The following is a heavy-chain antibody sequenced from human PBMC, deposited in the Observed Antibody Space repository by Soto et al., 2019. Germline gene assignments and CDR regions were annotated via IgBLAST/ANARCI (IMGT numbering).Heavy chain of an antibody. J-gene: IGHJ6*03. V-gene: IGHV1-24*01. CDR1: GYTLTELS. Sequence: ASVKVSCKVSGYTLTELSMHWVRQAPGKGLEWMGGFDPEDGETIYAQKFQGRVTMTEDTSTDTAYMELSSLRSEDTAVYYCATMAVPAATDLHYYYYYYMDVWGKGTTVTVSS. CDR2: FDPEDGET. D-gene: IGHD2-2*01. CDR3: ATMAVPAATDLHYYYYYYMDV.